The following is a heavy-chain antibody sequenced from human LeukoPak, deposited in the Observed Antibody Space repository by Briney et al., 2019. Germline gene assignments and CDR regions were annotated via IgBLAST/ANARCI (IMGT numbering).Heavy chain of an antibody. CDR2: ISGYNGNT. J-gene: IGHJ4*02. D-gene: IGHD3-10*01. CDR1: GYAFTRYG. V-gene: IGHV1-18*01. CDR3: ARGYYFGSGSDYTHYFDY. Sequence: ASGKVSCKASGYAFTRYGISWVRQAPGQGLEWMGWISGYNGNTNYAQKFQGRVTVTTDTSTSTAYMELRSLRSDDTAVYFCARGYYFGSGSDYTHYFDYWGQGTLVTVSS.